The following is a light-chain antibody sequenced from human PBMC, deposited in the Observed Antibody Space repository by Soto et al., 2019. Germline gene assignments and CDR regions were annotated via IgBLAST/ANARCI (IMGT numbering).Light chain of an antibody. J-gene: IGLJ1*01. Sequence: SYELTQPPSESVAPGQTARITCGGNNIGTRTVHWYQQKPGQAPVLVVHDDSDRPSGIPERFSGFNSRNTATLTITRVEAGDEADYFCQVWDSSSDHYVFGTGTQLTVL. CDR2: DDS. V-gene: IGLV3-21*02. CDR3: QVWDSSSDHYV. CDR1: NIGTRT.